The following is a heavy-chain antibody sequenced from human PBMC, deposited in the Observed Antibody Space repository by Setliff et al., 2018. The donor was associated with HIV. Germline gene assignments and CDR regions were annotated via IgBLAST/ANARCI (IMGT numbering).Heavy chain of an antibody. V-gene: IGHV4-39*07. CDR1: GGAIGSSDYY. D-gene: IGHD5-18*01. J-gene: IGHJ5*02. CDR2: IFYTGRT. Sequence: SETLSLTCTVSGGAIGSSDYYWGWIRQPPGKGLEWIGSIFYTGRTTYNPSLRSRVNISLDTSKTQFSLSLTSVTAADTAMYYCARRGTTENSYVLNWFDPWGQGILVTVSS. CDR3: ARRGTTENSYVLNWFDP.